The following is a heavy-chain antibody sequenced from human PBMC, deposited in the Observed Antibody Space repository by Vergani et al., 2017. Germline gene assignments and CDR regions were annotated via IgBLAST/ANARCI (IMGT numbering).Heavy chain of an antibody. V-gene: IGHV3-23*04. Sequence: EVQLVESGGGLVQPGRSLRLSCAASGFTFIMHAMSWVRQAPGKGLEWVSTLSASDRRTHYADSVKGRFTISRDNSKNTLFLHMNSLRPEDTAVYYCAKVGRAEGAGTFGAFDIWGQGTMVTVSS. CDR2: LSASDRRT. CDR1: GFTFIMHA. J-gene: IGHJ3*02. D-gene: IGHD6-19*01. CDR3: AKVGRAEGAGTFGAFDI.